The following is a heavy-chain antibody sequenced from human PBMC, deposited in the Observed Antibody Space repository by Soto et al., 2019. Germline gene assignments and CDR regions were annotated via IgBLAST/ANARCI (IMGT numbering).Heavy chain of an antibody. CDR3: ARRYGSGFDY. D-gene: IGHD6-19*01. Sequence: QVPLQESGPGLVKPSETLSLTCTVSGGSISSYYWSWIRQPPGKGLEWIGYIYYSGSTNYNPSLKSRATISVDTSKNQFSLMLSSVTAADTAVYYCARRYGSGFDYWGQGTLVTVSS. V-gene: IGHV4-59*08. CDR2: IYYSGST. CDR1: GGSISSYY. J-gene: IGHJ4*02.